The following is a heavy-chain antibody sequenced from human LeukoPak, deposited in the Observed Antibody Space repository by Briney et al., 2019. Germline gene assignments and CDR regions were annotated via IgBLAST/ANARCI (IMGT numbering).Heavy chain of an antibody. D-gene: IGHD3/OR15-3a*01. CDR2: IKQDGSQK. CDR1: GLTFSSNW. Sequence: PGQSLTLSCAASGLTFSSNWMSWVRQAHGNVLEWVATIKQDGSQKYHVDSVTGRLTTCRDNAKNSPYLQMNSLIAEEPAMSYRAREGGLFGPYYYYMDVWGKGTTVTVS. J-gene: IGHJ6*03. V-gene: IGHV3-7*01. CDR3: AREGGLFGPYYYYMDV.